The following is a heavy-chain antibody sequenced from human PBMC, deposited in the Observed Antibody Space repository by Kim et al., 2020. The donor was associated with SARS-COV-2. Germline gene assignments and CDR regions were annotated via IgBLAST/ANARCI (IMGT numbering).Heavy chain of an antibody. Sequence: GGSLRLSFAASGFTFSSYAMSWVRQAPGKGLEWVSAISGSGGSTYYADSVKGRFTISRDNSKNTLYLQMNSLRAEDTAVYYCAKILYGSDEGTDYWGQGTLVTVSS. CDR1: GFTFSSYA. CDR3: AKILYGSDEGTDY. V-gene: IGHV3-23*01. CDR2: ISGSGGST. D-gene: IGHD3-10*01. J-gene: IGHJ4*02.